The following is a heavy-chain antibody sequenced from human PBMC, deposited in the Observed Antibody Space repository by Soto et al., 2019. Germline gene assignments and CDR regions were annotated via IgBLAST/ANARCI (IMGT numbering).Heavy chain of an antibody. D-gene: IGHD5-18*01. CDR1: GGSISSGDYY. V-gene: IGHV4-30-4*01. J-gene: IGHJ6*02. CDR2: IYYSGST. CDR3: ARDQRVGTAMVKSYYYYGMDV. Sequence: KPSETLSLTCTVSGGSISSGDYYWSWIRQPPGKGLEWIGYIYYSGSTYYNPSLKSRVTISVDTSKNQFSLKLSSVTAADTAVYYCARDQRVGTAMVKSYYYYGMDVWGQGTTVTVSS.